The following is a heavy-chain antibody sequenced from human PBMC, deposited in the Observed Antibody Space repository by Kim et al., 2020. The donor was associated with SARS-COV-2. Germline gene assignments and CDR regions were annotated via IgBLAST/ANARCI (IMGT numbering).Heavy chain of an antibody. Sequence: PTLQSRVTTSVDTSKNQFSLKLSSVTAADTAVYYCASLENTAMSPIWYWGQGTLVTVSS. D-gene: IGHD5-18*01. V-gene: IGHV4-59*01. CDR3: ASLENTAMSPIWY. J-gene: IGHJ4*02.